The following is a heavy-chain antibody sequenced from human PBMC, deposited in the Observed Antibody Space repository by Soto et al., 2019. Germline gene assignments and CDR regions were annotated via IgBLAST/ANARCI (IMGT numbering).Heavy chain of an antibody. CDR2: MNPNSGNT. CDR1: GYTFTSYD. J-gene: IGHJ4*02. D-gene: IGHD3-10*01. Sequence: QVQLVQSGAEVKKPGASVKVSCKASGYTFTSYDINWVRQATGQGLEWMGWMNPNSGNTGYAQKFQGRVTMTRNTSISTAYMELSSLTSEDTAVYYCVMRGYYGSGSYYEFDYWGQGTLVTVSS. V-gene: IGHV1-8*01. CDR3: VMRGYYGSGSYYEFDY.